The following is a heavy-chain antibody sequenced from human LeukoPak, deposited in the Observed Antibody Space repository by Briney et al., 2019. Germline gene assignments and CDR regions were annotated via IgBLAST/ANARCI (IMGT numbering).Heavy chain of an antibody. Sequence: GGSLRLSCAASGFTFSSYSMNWVRQAPGKGLEWVSSISSSSSYIYYADSVKGRFTISRDNAKNSLYLQMNSLRAEDTAVYYCARPFGNKDWYFDLWGRGTPVTVSS. CDR3: ARPFGNKDWYFDL. CDR2: ISSSSSYI. J-gene: IGHJ2*01. D-gene: IGHD1/OR15-1a*01. V-gene: IGHV3-21*01. CDR1: GFTFSSYS.